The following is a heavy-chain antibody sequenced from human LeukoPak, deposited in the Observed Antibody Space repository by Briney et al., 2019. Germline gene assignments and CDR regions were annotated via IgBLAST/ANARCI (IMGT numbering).Heavy chain of an antibody. CDR3: ASDYDILTGYYNGAFDI. CDR2: IIPILGIA. D-gene: IGHD3-9*01. CDR1: GGTFSSYA. V-gene: IGHV1-69*04. J-gene: IGHJ3*02. Sequence: GASVKVSCKASGGTFSSYAISWVRQAPGQGLEWMGRIIPILGIANYAQKFQGRVTITADKSTSTAYMELSSLRSEDTAVYYCASDYDILTGYYNGAFDIWGQGTMVTVSS.